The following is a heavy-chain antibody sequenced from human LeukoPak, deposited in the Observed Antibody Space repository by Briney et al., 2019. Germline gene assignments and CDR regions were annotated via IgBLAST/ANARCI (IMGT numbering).Heavy chain of an antibody. CDR3: ARVGVRTYCGSGCYSDYFDS. J-gene: IGHJ4*02. CDR2: IYYRGST. Sequence: PSETPSLTCSVTGDFFSGSTSDWAWIRQPPGKGLEWIGNIYYRGSTHYSPSLESRVTISVDTSKNQFSLRLNSVTAADTAVYYCARVGVRTYCGSGCYSDYFDSWGQGTLVTVSS. V-gene: IGHV4-39*07. CDR1: GDFFSGSTSD. D-gene: IGHD2-21*02.